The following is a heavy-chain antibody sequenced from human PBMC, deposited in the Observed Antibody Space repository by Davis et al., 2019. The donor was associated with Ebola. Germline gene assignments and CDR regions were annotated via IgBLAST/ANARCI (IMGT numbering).Heavy chain of an antibody. CDR3: ARQGWSGYSLRHWLDP. J-gene: IGHJ5*02. V-gene: IGHV4-39*01. CDR2: IYYSGIT. CDR1: GGSIISSSSY. Sequence: MPSETLSHTCTVSGGSIISSSSYWGWIRQPPRKGLEWIGSIYYSGITYYNPSLKSRVIISVDTSKNQFSLKLRSVTAADTAVYYCARQGWSGYSLRHWLDPWGRGTLVTVSS. D-gene: IGHD3-3*01.